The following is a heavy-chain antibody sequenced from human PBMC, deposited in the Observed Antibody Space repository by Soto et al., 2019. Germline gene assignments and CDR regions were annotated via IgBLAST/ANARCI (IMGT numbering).Heavy chain of an antibody. Sequence: GSLILSCAASGFTFSSYWMSWVRQAPGKGLEWVANIKQAGSEKYYVDSVNGRFIISRDDAKNSLFLQVNSLRVEDTAVYYCAREKRANGYFDYWGQGTLVTVSS. CDR2: IKQAGSEK. V-gene: IGHV3-7*01. CDR3: AREKRANGYFDY. J-gene: IGHJ4*02. D-gene: IGHD6-25*01. CDR1: GFTFSSYW.